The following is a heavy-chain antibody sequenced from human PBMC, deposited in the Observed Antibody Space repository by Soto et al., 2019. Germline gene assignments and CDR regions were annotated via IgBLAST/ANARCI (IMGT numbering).Heavy chain of an antibody. CDR1: GFTFSDFS. V-gene: IGHV3-48*01. CDR2: IGPSGGGF. CDR3: AKDSSGSYYFDAFDI. Sequence: QPGGSLRLSCAASGFTFSDFSMNWVRQAPGKGLEWISLIGPSGGGFYYADSVKGRFTVSRDNAKNSLYLQMNSLRAEDTAVYYCAKDSSGSYYFDAFDIWGQGTMVTVSS. D-gene: IGHD1-26*01. J-gene: IGHJ3*02.